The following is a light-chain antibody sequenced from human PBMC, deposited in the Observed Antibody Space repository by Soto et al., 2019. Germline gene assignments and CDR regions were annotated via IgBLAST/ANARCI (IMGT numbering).Light chain of an antibody. V-gene: IGLV2-14*03. J-gene: IGLJ2*01. Sequence: QSALTQPASVSGSPGQSITISCTGTSSDVGGYNYVSWYQQHPGRAPQLIIYDVSNRPSGVSNRFSGSKSGNTSSLTISGLQAEDAADYYCISDTSISTLIFGGGTKLTVL. CDR3: ISDTSISTLI. CDR2: DVS. CDR1: SSDVGGYNY.